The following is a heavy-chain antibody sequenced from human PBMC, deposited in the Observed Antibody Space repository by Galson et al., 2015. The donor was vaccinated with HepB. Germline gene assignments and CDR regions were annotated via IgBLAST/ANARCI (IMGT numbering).Heavy chain of an antibody. Sequence: LRLSCAASGFFFSGYWMHWVRQVPGKGLVWVSRINNDGSDTTYADSVKGRFTISRDNAKTALHLQMNSLRGEDTAVYYCARGPLYHSGLDVWGQGTTVTVSS. CDR1: GFFFSGYW. CDR3: ARGPLYHSGLDV. D-gene: IGHD3-22*01. J-gene: IGHJ6*02. CDR2: INNDGSDT. V-gene: IGHV3-74*03.